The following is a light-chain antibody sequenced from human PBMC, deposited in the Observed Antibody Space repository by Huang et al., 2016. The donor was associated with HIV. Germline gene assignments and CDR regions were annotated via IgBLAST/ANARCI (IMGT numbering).Light chain of an antibody. J-gene: IGKJ2*01. CDR1: QSVSNS. Sequence: EIVLTQSPAILSLSPGERATLSCRASQSVSNSLAWYQQKPGQPPTLLIYDASNRATGIPARFSGRGSGTDCTLTVISLEPEDFAIYYCQHRGNWPYTFGQGTKLEIK. V-gene: IGKV3-11*01. CDR2: DAS. CDR3: QHRGNWPYT.